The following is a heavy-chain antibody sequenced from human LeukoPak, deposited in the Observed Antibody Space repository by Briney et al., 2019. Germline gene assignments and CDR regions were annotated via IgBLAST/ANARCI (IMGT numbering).Heavy chain of an antibody. CDR1: GFTFRSDG. J-gene: IGHJ4*02. D-gene: IGHD1-26*01. CDR3: ASEFIVGATFDY. CDR2: ITSSGSTI. V-gene: IGHV3-48*03. Sequence: GGSLRLSCAASGFTFRSDGMNWVRQAPGKGLEWVSYITSSGSTIYYADSVKGRFTISRDNANTSLYLQMNSLRAEDTAVYYCASEFIVGATFDYWGQGTLVTVSS.